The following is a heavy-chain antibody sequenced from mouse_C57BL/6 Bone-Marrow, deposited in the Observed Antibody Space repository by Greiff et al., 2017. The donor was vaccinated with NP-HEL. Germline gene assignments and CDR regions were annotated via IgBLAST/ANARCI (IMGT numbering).Heavy chain of an antibody. Sequence: VQLQQSGPVLVKPGASVKMSCKASGYTFTDYYMNWVKQSPGKSLEWIGVINPYNGGTSYNQKFKGKATLTVDKSSSTAYMELNRLTSEDSAVYYCARGYYAPYAMDYWGQGTSVTVTS. D-gene: IGHD1-1*02. CDR3: ARGYYAPYAMDY. J-gene: IGHJ4*01. CDR1: GYTFTDYY. CDR2: INPYNGGT. V-gene: IGHV1-19*01.